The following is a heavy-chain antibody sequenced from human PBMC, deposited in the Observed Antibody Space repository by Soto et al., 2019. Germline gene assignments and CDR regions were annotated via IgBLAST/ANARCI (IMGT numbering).Heavy chain of an antibody. CDR3: TRDSDRDVVRSFDWLFDH. CDR1: GGSFSGYY. J-gene: IGHJ4*02. CDR2: IYHSGST. D-gene: IGHD3-9*01. Sequence: SETLSLTCAVYGGSFSGYYWSWIRQPPGKGLEWIGYIYHSGSTYYNPSLKSRVTISVDRSKNQFSLKLSSVTAADTALYYCTRDSDRDVVRSFDWLFDHWGQGTLVTVSS. V-gene: IGHV4-34*01.